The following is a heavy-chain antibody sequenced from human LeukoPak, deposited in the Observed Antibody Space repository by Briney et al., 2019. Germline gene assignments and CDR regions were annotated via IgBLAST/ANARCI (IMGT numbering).Heavy chain of an antibody. J-gene: IGHJ4*02. V-gene: IGHV3-21*01. CDR2: ISSSSSYI. CDR3: ARWYKVSGFLTDTANSDY. D-gene: IGHD1-20*01. Sequence: SGGSLRLSCAASGFTFSSYSMNWVRQAPGKGLEWVSSISSSSSYICYADSVKGRFTISRDNAKNSLYLQMNSLRAEDTAVYYCARWYKVSGFLTDTANSDYWGQGTLVTVSS. CDR1: GFTFSSYS.